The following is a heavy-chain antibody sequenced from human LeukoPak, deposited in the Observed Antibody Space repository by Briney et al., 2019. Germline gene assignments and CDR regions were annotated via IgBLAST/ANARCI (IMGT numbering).Heavy chain of an antibody. CDR1: GGSISSYY. V-gene: IGHV4-59*01. CDR2: IYYSGST. D-gene: IGHD4-23*01. Sequence: PSETLSLTCTVSGGSISSYYWSWIRQPPGKGLEWIGYIYYSGSTNYNPSLKSRVTIPVDTSKNQFSLKLSSVTAADTAVYYCARSGYGGNSDAFDIWGQGTMVTVSS. CDR3: ARSGYGGNSDAFDI. J-gene: IGHJ3*02.